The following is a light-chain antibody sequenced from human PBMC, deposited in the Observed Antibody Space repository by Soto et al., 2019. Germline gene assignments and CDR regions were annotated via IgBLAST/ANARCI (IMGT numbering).Light chain of an antibody. CDR2: GAS. V-gene: IGKV3-20*01. J-gene: IGKJ5*01. Sequence: EIVLTQSPGTLSLSPGERATLSCRASQSVSSHLAWYQQTPGQAPRLLIYGASSRATGIPDRFSGTGSETDFTLTISRLEPEDFAVYYCQQYDNSPITFGQGTRLEIK. CDR1: QSVSSH. CDR3: QQYDNSPIT.